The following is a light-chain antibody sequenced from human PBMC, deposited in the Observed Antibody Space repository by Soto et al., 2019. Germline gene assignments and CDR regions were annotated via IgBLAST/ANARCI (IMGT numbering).Light chain of an antibody. Sequence: QSVLTQPASVSGSPGQSITISCTGTSSDVGGYNYVSWYQLHPGKAPKLMVYEVSNRPSEVSNRFSGSKSGNTASLTISGRQAEDEADYYCSSYTSSTAYVFGTGTKVTVL. V-gene: IGLV2-14*01. J-gene: IGLJ1*01. CDR3: SSYTSSTAYV. CDR2: EVS. CDR1: SSDVGGYNY.